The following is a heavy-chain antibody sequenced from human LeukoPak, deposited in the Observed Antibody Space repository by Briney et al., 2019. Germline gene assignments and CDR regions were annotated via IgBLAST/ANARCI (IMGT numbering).Heavy chain of an antibody. J-gene: IGHJ4*02. D-gene: IGHD1-26*01. CDR3: AKDSLIVGAPGY. CDR1: GFTVSSNY. V-gene: IGHV3-53*01. CDR2: IYRGGDT. Sequence: GGSLRLSCAASGFTVSSNYMSWVRQAPGKGREWVSVIYRGGDTYYADSVKGRFTVSRDSSKNTLYLQMNSLSAEDSAVYYCAKDSLIVGAPGYWGQGTLVTVSS.